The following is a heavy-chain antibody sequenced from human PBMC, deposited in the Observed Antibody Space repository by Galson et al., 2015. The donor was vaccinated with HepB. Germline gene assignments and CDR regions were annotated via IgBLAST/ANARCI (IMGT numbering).Heavy chain of an antibody. CDR2: IDPSDSYT. V-gene: IGHV5-10-1*01. J-gene: IGHJ6*03. CDR3: ARQHIVVVPAAIPYYYMDV. CDR1: GYSFNSYW. D-gene: IGHD2-2*01. Sequence: QSGAEVKKPGESLRISCKGSGYSFNSYWISWVRQMPGKGLEWMGRIDPSDSYTNYSPSFQGHVTISADKSISTAYLQWSSLKASDTAMYYCARQHIVVVPAAIPYYYMDVWGKGTTVTVSS.